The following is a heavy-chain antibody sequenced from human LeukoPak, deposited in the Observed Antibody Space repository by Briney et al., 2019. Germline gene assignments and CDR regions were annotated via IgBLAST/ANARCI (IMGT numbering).Heavy chain of an antibody. V-gene: IGHV7-4-1*02. CDR3: ARVRRFLNGGVAGIGY. Sequence: ASVQVSCKASGYTFTTFALIWVRQAAGQGLEWMGWINTNTANPTYAQAFTGRFVLSLDTSVSTSYLQISSLKTEDTAVYYCARVRRFLNGGVAGIGYWGQGSLVTVSS. J-gene: IGHJ4*02. CDR1: GYTFTTFA. D-gene: IGHD3-3*01. CDR2: INTNTANP.